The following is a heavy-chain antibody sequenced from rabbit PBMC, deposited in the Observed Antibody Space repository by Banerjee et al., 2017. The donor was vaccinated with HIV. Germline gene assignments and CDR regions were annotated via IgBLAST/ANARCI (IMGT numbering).Heavy chain of an antibody. J-gene: IGHJ4*01. CDR2: IYAGSSGST. V-gene: IGHV1S40*01. Sequence: QSLEESGGDLVKPGASLTLTCTASGFSFSSSYWICWVRQAPGKGLEWIACIYAGSSGSTYYASWAKGRFTISRASSTAVTLQMTSLTAADTATYFCARASYAAITYYAPGYFDLWGPGTLVTVS. CDR3: ARASYAAITYYAPGYFDL. D-gene: IGHD8-1*01. CDR1: GFSFSSSYW.